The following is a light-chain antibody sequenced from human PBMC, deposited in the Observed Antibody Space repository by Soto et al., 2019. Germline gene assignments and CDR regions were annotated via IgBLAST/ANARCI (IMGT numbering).Light chain of an antibody. CDR3: ATWDDSFRGL. CDR2: RND. V-gene: IGLV1-47*01. J-gene: IGLJ3*02. Sequence: QSVLTPPPSVSGTPGQRITISCSGDSSNIGDNFVYWYQQVPETAPKLLIYRNDERPSGVPDRFSASKSGTSASLAISGLRSEDEADYYCATWDDSFRGLFGGGTKLTVL. CDR1: SSNIGDNF.